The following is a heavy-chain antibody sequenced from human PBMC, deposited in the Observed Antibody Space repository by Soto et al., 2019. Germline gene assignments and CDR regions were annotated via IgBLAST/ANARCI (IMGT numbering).Heavy chain of an antibody. J-gene: IGHJ3*02. CDR3: AVYRYSSGWPWAFDI. CDR1: GYSLSVAA. Sequence: LVNGACKSSGYSLSVAAGEWGRQAKGQRLEWIGWIVVGSGNTNYAQKFQERVTITRDMSTSTAYMELSSLRSEDTAVYYCAVYRYSSGWPWAFDIWDQGTMVTVSS. D-gene: IGHD6-19*01. CDR2: IVVGSGNT. V-gene: IGHV1-58*01.